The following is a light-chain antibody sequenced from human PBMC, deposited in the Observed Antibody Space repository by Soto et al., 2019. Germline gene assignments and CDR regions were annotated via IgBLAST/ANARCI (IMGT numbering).Light chain of an antibody. CDR1: QSISSW. CDR2: DAS. CDR3: QQDNSWS. Sequence: DIQMTQSPSTLPASVGDRVTITCRASQSISSWLAWYQQKPGKAPKLLIYDASSLESVVPSRFSGSGYGTEMTLSKSGQQRDDLVSDYRQQDNSWSYGLGTKVDIK. J-gene: IGKJ1*01. V-gene: IGKV1-5*01.